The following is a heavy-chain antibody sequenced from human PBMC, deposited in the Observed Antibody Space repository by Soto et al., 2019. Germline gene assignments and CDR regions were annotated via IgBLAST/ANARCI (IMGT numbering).Heavy chain of an antibody. J-gene: IGHJ4*02. V-gene: IGHV3-11*01. CDR2: ISSSGSTI. CDR3: ARDLMGYCTNGGCYTRGSIDY. CDR1: GFTFSDYY. D-gene: IGHD2-8*01. Sequence: PGGSLRLSCAASGFTFSDYYMSWIRQAPGKGLEWVSYISSSGSTIYYADSVKGRFTISRDNAKNSLYLQMNSLRAEDTAVYYCARDLMGYCTNGGCYTRGSIDYWGQGTLVTVSS.